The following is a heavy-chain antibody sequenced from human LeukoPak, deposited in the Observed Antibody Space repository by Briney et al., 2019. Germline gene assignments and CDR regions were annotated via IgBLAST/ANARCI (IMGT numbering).Heavy chain of an antibody. CDR1: VYTFTSYG. Sequence: ASVKVSCEASVYTFTSYGISWVRQAPGQGLEWMGWISAYNGNTNYAQKLQGRVTMTTDTSTSTAYMELRSLRSDDTAVYYCARVPSYYDILTGYLSFDYWGQGTLATVSS. V-gene: IGHV1-18*01. J-gene: IGHJ4*02. CDR2: ISAYNGNT. CDR3: ARVPSYYDILTGYLSFDY. D-gene: IGHD3-9*01.